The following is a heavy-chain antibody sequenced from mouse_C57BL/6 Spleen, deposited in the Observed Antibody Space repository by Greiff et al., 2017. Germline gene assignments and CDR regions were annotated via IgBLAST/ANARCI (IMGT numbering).Heavy chain of an antibody. CDR2: IYPGDGDT. V-gene: IGHV1-80*01. D-gene: IGHD1-1*01. CDR3: ARWAVDYYAMDY. J-gene: IGHJ4*01. CDR1: GYAFSSYW. Sequence: VKLQQPGAELVKPGASVKISCKASGYAFSSYWMNWVKQRPGKGLEWIGQIYPGDGDTNYNGKFKGKAPLTADKSSSTAYMQLSSLTSEDSAVYFCARWAVDYYAMDYWGQGTSVTVSS.